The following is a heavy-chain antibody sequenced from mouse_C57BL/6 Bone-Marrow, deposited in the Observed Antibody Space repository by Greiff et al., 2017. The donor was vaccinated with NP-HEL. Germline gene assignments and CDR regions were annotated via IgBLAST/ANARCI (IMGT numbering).Heavy chain of an antibody. CDR3: ARPEGYYFDY. Sequence: EVQLVESGGDLVKPGGSLKLSCAASGFTFSSYGMSWVRQTPDKRLEWVATISSGGSYTYYPDSVKGRFTISRDNAKNTLYLQMSSLKSEDTAMYYCARPEGYYFDYWGQGTTLTVSS. J-gene: IGHJ2*01. CDR1: GFTFSSYG. CDR2: ISSGGSYT. V-gene: IGHV5-6*01.